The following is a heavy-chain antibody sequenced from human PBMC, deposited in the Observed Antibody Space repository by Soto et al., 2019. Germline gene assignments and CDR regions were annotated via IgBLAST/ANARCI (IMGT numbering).Heavy chain of an antibody. V-gene: IGHV4-31*03. J-gene: IGHJ4*02. Sequence: SETLSLTCTVSGGSISSGGYYWSWIRQHPGKGLEWIGYIYYSGSTYYNPSLKSRVTISVDTSKNQFSLKLSSVTAADTAVYYCARVRDVQSFDYCGQRTPVTVSS. CDR3: ARVRDVQSFDY. CDR1: GGSISSGGYY. CDR2: IYYSGST.